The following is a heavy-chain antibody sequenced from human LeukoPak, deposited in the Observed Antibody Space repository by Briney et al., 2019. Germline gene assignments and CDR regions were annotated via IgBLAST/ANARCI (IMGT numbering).Heavy chain of an antibody. Sequence: GGSLRLSCAASGFTFSSYAMRWVRQAPGKGLEWVSAISGSGGSTYYADSVKGRFTISRDNSKNTLYLQMNSLRAEDTAVYYCASQGYSSSADYWGQGTLVTVSS. CDR1: GFTFSSYA. J-gene: IGHJ4*02. CDR3: ASQGYSSSADY. V-gene: IGHV3-23*01. D-gene: IGHD6-6*01. CDR2: ISGSGGST.